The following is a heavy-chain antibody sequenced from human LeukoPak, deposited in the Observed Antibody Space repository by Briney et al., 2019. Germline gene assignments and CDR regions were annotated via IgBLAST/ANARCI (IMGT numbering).Heavy chain of an antibody. CDR2: ISSSSSYI. D-gene: IGHD3-10*01. Sequence: PGGSLRLSCAASGFTFSSYSMNWVRQAPGKGLEWVSSISSSSSYIYYADSVKGRFTISRDNAKNSLYLQMNSLRAEDTALYHCARVQYYYGSGSPLGAFDIWGQGTMVTVSS. J-gene: IGHJ3*02. CDR1: GFTFSSYS. V-gene: IGHV3-21*04. CDR3: ARVQYYYGSGSPLGAFDI.